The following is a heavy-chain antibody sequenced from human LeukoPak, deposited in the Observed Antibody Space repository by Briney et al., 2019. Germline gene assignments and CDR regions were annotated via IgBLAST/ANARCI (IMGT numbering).Heavy chain of an antibody. CDR2: IRSDGSNK. Sequence: GGSLRLSCAASGFTFNNYGMHWVRQAPGKGLEWVAFIRSDGSNKYYADSVKGRFAISRDNSKNTLYLQMNTLRAEDTAVYYCAKDHPVLDQWGQGTLVTVSS. V-gene: IGHV3-30*02. CDR1: GFTFNNYG. J-gene: IGHJ4*02. D-gene: IGHD1/OR15-1a*01. CDR3: AKDHPVLDQ.